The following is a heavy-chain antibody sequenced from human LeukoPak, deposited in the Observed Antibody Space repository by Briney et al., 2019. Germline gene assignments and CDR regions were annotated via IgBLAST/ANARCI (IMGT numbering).Heavy chain of an antibody. Sequence: ASVKVSCKASGYTFTSYSMHWVRQAPGQGHEWMGLINPSGGGTSYAQKFQGRVTMTRDTSTSTVYMELSSLRSEDTAVYYCARVWGSGSYYDYWGQGTLVTVPS. CDR3: ARVWGSGSYYDY. D-gene: IGHD3-10*01. J-gene: IGHJ4*02. V-gene: IGHV1-46*01. CDR1: GYTFTSYS. CDR2: INPSGGGT.